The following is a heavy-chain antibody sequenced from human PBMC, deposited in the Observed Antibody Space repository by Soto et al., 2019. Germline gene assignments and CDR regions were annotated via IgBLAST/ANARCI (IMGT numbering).Heavy chain of an antibody. CDR1: GYTFTSYG. D-gene: IGHD2-2*02. CDR3: ARDSTAVPAAIGGWFDP. J-gene: IGHJ5*02. Sequence: ASVKVSCKASGYTFTSYGISWVRQAPGQGLEWMGWISAYNGNTNYAQKHQGRVTMTTDTSTSTAYMELRSLRSDDTAVYYCARDSTAVPAAIGGWFDPWGQGTLVTVSS. CDR2: ISAYNGNT. V-gene: IGHV1-18*01.